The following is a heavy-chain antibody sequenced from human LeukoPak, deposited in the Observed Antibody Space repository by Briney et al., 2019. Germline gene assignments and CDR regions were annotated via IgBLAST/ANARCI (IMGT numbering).Heavy chain of an antibody. Sequence: SETLSLTCAVYGGSFSGYYWSWIRQPPGKGLEWIGEINHSGSTNYNPSLKSRVTISVDTSKNQFSLKLSSVTAADTAVYYCARGVSGSSRFDSWGQGTLVTVSS. CDR1: GGSFSGYY. CDR3: ARGVSGSSRFDS. J-gene: IGHJ4*02. D-gene: IGHD1-26*01. V-gene: IGHV4-34*01. CDR2: INHSGST.